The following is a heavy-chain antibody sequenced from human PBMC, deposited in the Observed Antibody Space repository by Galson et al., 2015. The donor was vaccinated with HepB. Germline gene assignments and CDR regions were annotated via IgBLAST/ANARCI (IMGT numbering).Heavy chain of an antibody. CDR2: IYYGGRT. CDR1: GISISGSQYY. D-gene: IGHD2-8*01. V-gene: IGHV4-39*01. Sequence: ETLSLTCDMSGISISGSQYYWGWIRQSPKKGLEWIGSIYYGGRTYFSPSFQSRVAMSVDTSKNQLSLTLSSVTAADTAVYHCARPLVLNGRFTPGVGPFHIWGHGTLVTVSA. J-gene: IGHJ3*02. CDR3: ARPLVLNGRFTPGVGPFHI.